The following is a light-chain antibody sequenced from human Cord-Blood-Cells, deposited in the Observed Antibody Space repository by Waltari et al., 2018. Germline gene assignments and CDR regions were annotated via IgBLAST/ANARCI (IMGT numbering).Light chain of an antibody. J-gene: IGLJ3*02. CDR3: SSYTSSSWV. CDR2: DVS. Sequence: QSALTQPASVSGSPGQSITISCTGTSSDVGGYNYVSWYPQHPGKAPKLMIYDVSNRPPGIFTRFSGSKSGNTASLTISGLQAEDGADYYCSSYTSSSWVFGGGTKLTVL. CDR1: SSDVGGYNY. V-gene: IGLV2-14*03.